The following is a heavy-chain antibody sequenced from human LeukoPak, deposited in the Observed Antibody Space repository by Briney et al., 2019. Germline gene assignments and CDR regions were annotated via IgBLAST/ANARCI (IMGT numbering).Heavy chain of an antibody. J-gene: IGHJ2*01. V-gene: IGHV3-7*01. CDR1: GFIFSPYW. Sequence: PGGSLRLSCAASGFIFSPYWVTWVRQAPGVRLEWVANMREDGGEKFYVDSVRGRFTISRDNAKNSVYLQMNSLRVEDTGVYYCARVRTEWYIDLWGRGTLVTVST. CDR3: ARVRTEWYIDL. CDR2: MREDGGEK. D-gene: IGHD2-8*02.